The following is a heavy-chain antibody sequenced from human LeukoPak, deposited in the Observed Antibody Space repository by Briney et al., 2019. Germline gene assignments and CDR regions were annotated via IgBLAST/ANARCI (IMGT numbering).Heavy chain of an antibody. CDR2: ISGGGGTT. CDR1: GFTFSNYA. Sequence: PGGSLRLSCAASGFTFSNYAMSWVRQAPGKGLEWVSVISGGGGTTYYADSVKGRFTISRDNAKSSLYLQMNSLRAEDTAVYYCARVDWNYGSFDIWGQGTMVTVSS. D-gene: IGHD1-7*01. CDR3: ARVDWNYGSFDI. V-gene: IGHV3-23*01. J-gene: IGHJ3*02.